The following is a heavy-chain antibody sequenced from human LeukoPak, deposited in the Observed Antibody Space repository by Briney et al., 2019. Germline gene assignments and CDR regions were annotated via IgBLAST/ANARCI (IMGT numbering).Heavy chain of an antibody. J-gene: IGHJ4*02. D-gene: IGHD4-11*01. Sequence: PGGSLRLSCAASGFTFSSYAMSWVRQAPGKGLEWVSAISGSGGSTYYADSVKGQFTISRDNSKNTLYLQMNSLRADDTAVYYCVRDGVDYSFEYWGQGTLVTVSS. CDR3: VRDGVDYSFEY. CDR2: ISGSGGST. V-gene: IGHV3-23*01. CDR1: GFTFSSYA.